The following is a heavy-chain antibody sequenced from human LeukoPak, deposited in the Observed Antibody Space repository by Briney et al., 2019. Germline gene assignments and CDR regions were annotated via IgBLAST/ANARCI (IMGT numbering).Heavy chain of an antibody. D-gene: IGHD6-19*01. CDR2: IHTTGST. CDR1: GPFIRDHY. V-gene: IGHV4-59*07. J-gene: IGHJ4*02. CDR3: VRGRGWLFDS. Sequence: SDTLSLSCTVSGPFIRDHYWIWLRQPPGKGLERVGFIHTTGSTGYNPSLQGRVSISVDTSKSQVSLKLGSVTAADTAVYFCVRGRGWLFDSWGQGTLVTVTS.